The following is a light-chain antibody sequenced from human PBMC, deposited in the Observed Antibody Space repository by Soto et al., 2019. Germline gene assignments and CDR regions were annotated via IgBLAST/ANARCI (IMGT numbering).Light chain of an antibody. CDR3: SSYTSSSTYV. Sequence: QSALTQPASVSGSPGQSITISCTGTSSDVGGYNYVSWYQQHPGKAPKLMIYDVSNRPSGVSNRFSGSKSGNTASLTISALQAEDDADYYCSSYTSSSTYVFGTGTKVTVL. CDR1: SSDVGGYNY. CDR2: DVS. V-gene: IGLV2-14*01. J-gene: IGLJ1*01.